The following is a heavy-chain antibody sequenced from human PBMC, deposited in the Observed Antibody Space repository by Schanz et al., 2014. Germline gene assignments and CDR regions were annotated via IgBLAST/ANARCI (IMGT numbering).Heavy chain of an antibody. V-gene: IGHV1-69*04. CDR2: ISPLLGVA. D-gene: IGHD2-15*01. J-gene: IGHJ4*02. CDR1: GGTFVTFF. CDR3: ATCSGGTCHAKPVLDN. Sequence: QVPLVQSGAEVKEPGSSVKVSCKPSGGTFVTFFFTWVRQAPGQGPQWMGRISPLLGVANYAKEFQGRLTITADTSTSTAYMELSSLRSEDTAVDYCATCSGGTCHAKPVLDNWGQGTLVTVSS.